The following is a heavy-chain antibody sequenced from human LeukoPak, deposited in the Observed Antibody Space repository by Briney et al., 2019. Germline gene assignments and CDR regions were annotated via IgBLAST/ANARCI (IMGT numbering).Heavy chain of an antibody. D-gene: IGHD5-12*01. CDR1: GFTFSNYA. CDR3: ARYSGYYSLDY. V-gene: IGHV3-30*04. J-gene: IGHJ4*02. CDR2: MSSDGSNK. Sequence: PGRSLRLSCAVSGFTFSNYAMHWVRQAPGKGLEWVAVMSSDGSNKDYADSAKGRFTISRDNSKNTLYLQMNRLRAEDTAVYYCARYSGYYSLDYWGQGTLVTVSS.